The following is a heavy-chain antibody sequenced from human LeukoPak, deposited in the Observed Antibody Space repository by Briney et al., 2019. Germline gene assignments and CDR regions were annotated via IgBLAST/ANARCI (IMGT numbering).Heavy chain of an antibody. Sequence: ASVKVSCKASGYTFTGYYMHWVRQAPGQGLEWMGWINPNSGGTNYAQKFQGRVTMTRDTSISTAYMELSRLRSDDTAVYYCARDPPYCRSTSCYDRADWFAPWGQGTLVTVSS. CDR2: INPNSGGT. J-gene: IGHJ5*02. D-gene: IGHD2-2*01. CDR1: GYTFTGYY. CDR3: ARDPPYCRSTSCYDRADWFAP. V-gene: IGHV1-2*02.